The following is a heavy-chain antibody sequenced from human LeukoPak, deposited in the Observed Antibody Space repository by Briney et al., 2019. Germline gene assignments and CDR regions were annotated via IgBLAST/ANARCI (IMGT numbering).Heavy chain of an antibody. V-gene: IGHV3-23*01. CDR3: AKARGRDGYKDELDY. J-gene: IGHJ4*02. Sequence: GGSLRLSCAASESTFSSCAMSWVRQAPGEGLEGVSVISGSGGSTYYADSVKGRFTISRDNSKNTLYLQMNSLRAEDTAVYYCAKARGRDGYKDELDYWGQGTLVTVSS. CDR1: ESTFSSCA. D-gene: IGHD5-24*01. CDR2: ISGSGGST.